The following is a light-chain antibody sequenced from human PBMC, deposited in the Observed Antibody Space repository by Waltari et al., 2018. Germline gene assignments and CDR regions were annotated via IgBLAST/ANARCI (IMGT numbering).Light chain of an antibody. CDR1: QSVTNY. CDR3: QQRGTWPPIT. V-gene: IGKV3-11*01. Sequence: EIVLTQSPVILSLSPGETATLSCRASQSVTNYLACYQQRPGQAPRPLIYHASNRATDIPARFSCSGSGTDFTLTINSLRPEDFAVYYCQQRGTWPPITFGQGTRLEIK. CDR2: HAS. J-gene: IGKJ5*01.